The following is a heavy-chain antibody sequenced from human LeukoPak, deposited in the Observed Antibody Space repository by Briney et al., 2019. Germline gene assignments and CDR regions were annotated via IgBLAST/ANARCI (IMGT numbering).Heavy chain of an antibody. CDR3: VRLRRNSDRSGYYYYYDY. J-gene: IGHJ4*02. CDR1: GYTFSDFS. CDR2: ISVRSNYR. D-gene: IGHD3-22*01. Sequence: GGSLTLSCAASGYTFSDFSVNWVRQAPGQGLEWVSSISVRSNYRYYADSVRGRLTISRDDARDSLFLQMNSLRAEDTAVYFCVRLRRNSDRSGYYYYYDYWGQGTLVTVSS. V-gene: IGHV3-21*01.